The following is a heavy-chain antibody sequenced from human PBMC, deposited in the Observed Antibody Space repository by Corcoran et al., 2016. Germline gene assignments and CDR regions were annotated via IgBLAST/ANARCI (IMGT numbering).Heavy chain of an antibody. J-gene: IGHJ4*02. CDR1: GFTFNNAW. Sequence: EVQLVESGGGLVKPGGSLRLSCAASGFTFNNAWMTWVRQAPGKGLEWVGHIKSITDGGTTDYTAPVKGRFTISRDDSKNTLYLQMNSLKTEDTAVYYCTTVGAWELDYWGQGTLVTVSS. D-gene: IGHD1-26*01. CDR3: TTVGAWELDY. V-gene: IGHV3-15*01. CDR2: IKSITDGGTT.